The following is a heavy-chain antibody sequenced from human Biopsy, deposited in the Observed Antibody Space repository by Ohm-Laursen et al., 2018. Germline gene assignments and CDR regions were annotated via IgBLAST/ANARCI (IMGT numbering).Heavy chain of an antibody. D-gene: IGHD3-10*01. CDR3: ARADPPLFYYGSGSSNWFDP. Sequence: GASVKVSCKISGYTFTTYYIHWVRQAPGQGLEWMGIINPGGNSTAYTQNFQGRVTMTWDTSTTTVYMELSSLRSEDTAVYFCARADPPLFYYGSGSSNWFDPWGQGTLVTVSS. J-gene: IGHJ5*02. CDR2: INPGGNST. V-gene: IGHV1-46*01. CDR1: GYTFTTYY.